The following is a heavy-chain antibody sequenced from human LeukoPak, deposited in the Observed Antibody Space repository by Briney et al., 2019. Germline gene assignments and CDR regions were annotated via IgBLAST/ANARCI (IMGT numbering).Heavy chain of an antibody. J-gene: IGHJ4*02. Sequence: SETLSLTCSVSGGSVSSSSYYWAWIRQPPGKGLEWVGSVYYGGSTYYNPSLKSRVTISVDTSKNHFSLKLSSVTAADTAVYYCARDPWHDSSGPDYWGQGTLVTVSS. CDR1: GGSVSSSSYY. CDR3: ARDPWHDSSGPDY. CDR2: VYYGGST. V-gene: IGHV4-39*02. D-gene: IGHD3-22*01.